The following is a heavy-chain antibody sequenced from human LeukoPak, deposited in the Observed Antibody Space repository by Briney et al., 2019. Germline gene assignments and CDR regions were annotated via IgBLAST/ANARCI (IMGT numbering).Heavy chain of an antibody. CDR3: ARGDYADY. CDR2: IYSSGST. CDR1: GGXISSYY. Sequence: SETLSLTCTVSGGXISSYYCNWIRQPPGKGLEWIGYIYSSGSTNYNPSLKSRVTISIDTSKNQFSLKLSSVTAADTAVYYCARGDYADYWGQGTLVTVSS. J-gene: IGHJ4*02. V-gene: IGHV4-59*01.